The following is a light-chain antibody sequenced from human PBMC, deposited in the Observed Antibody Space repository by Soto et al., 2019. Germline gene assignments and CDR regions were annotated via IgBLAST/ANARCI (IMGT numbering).Light chain of an antibody. Sequence: DIQMTQSPSTLSASVGDRVTITCRASQSISRSLALYQQKPGKAPSLLIYDASSLEGGVPSRFSGSGFGTKFTLTISNLQPADFATYYCQQYSDFLISFGPGTTVDFK. CDR3: QQYSDFLIS. CDR1: QSISRS. CDR2: DAS. V-gene: IGKV1-5*01. J-gene: IGKJ3*01.